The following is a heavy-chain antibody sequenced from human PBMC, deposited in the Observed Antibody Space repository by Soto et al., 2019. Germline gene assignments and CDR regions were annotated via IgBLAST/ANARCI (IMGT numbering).Heavy chain of an antibody. Sequence: GASVKVSCKASGYTFTGYYMHWVRQAPGQGLEWMGWINPNSGGTNYAQKFQGWVTMTRDTSISTAYMELSRLRSDDTAVYYCARGLVVLEWDSILNSNNWFDPWGQGTLVTVSS. D-gene: IGHD3-3*01. CDR1: GYTFTGYY. CDR3: ARGLVVLEWDSILNSNNWFDP. CDR2: INPNSGGT. J-gene: IGHJ5*02. V-gene: IGHV1-2*04.